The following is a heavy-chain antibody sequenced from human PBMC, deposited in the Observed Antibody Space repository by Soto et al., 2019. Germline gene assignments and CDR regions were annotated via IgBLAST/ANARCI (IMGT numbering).Heavy chain of an antibody. J-gene: IGHJ4*02. V-gene: IGHV1-69*13. CDR2: IIPIFGTA. Sequence: GASVKVSCKASGGTFSSYAISWVRQAPGQGLEWMGGIIPIFGTANYAQKFQGRVTITADESTSTAYMELSSLRSEDTAVYYCARDLDSSGCFGYWGQGTLVTVSS. D-gene: IGHD6-19*01. CDR3: ARDLDSSGCFGY. CDR1: GGTFSSYA.